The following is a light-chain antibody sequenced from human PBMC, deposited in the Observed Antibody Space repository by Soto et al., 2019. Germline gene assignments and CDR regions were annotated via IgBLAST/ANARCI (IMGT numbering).Light chain of an antibody. Sequence: EIVMTQSRATLSVSPGERATLSCRASQNVRGYLAWYQQKPGQAPRLLIYDASNRATGIPARFSGSGSGTDFTLTISSLKPEDSAVYYCQQNLGVHTFGQGTKVDIK. V-gene: IGKV3-11*01. CDR2: DAS. CDR3: QQNLGVHT. CDR1: QNVRGY. J-gene: IGKJ1*01.